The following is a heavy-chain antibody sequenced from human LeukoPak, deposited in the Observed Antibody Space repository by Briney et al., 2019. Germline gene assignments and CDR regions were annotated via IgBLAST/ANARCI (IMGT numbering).Heavy chain of an antibody. D-gene: IGHD6-13*01. V-gene: IGHV4-34*01. CDR3: ARAHSSSWEGRAFDI. CDR1: GGSFSGYS. CDR2: IYHSGST. J-gene: IGHJ3*02. Sequence: PSETLSLTCAVYGGSFSGYSWTWIRQTPGKGLEWIGEIYHSGSTNYNPSLKSRVTISVDKSKNQFSLKLSSVTAADTAVYYCARAHSSSWEGRAFDIWGQGTMVTVSS.